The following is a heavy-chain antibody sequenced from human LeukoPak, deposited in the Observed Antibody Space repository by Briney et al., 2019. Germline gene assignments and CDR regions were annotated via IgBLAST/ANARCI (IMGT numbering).Heavy chain of an antibody. V-gene: IGHV4-4*07. Sequence: PSETLSLTCTASGGSISSYYWSWIRQPAGKGLEWIGRIYTSGSTNYNPSLKSRVTMSVDTSKNQFSLKLSSVTAADTAVYYCARDGLSAVGATSVYFDYWGQGTLVTVSS. CDR2: IYTSGST. J-gene: IGHJ4*02. CDR1: GGSISSYY. CDR3: ARDGLSAVGATSVYFDY. D-gene: IGHD1-26*01.